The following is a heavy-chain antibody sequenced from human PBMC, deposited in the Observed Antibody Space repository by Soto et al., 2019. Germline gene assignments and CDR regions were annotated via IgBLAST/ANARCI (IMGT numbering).Heavy chain of an antibody. Sequence: QVQLVQSGAEVKKPGASVKVSCKASGYTFTSYDINWVRQATGQGLEWMGWMNPNSGNTGYAQKFQGRVTMTRKTSITTAYMELSSLRSEDTGVYYCARQNSSSRGAWFHPWGQGTLVTVSS. D-gene: IGHD6-13*01. CDR3: ARQNSSSRGAWFHP. J-gene: IGHJ5*02. CDR2: MNPNSGNT. V-gene: IGHV1-8*01. CDR1: GYTFTSYD.